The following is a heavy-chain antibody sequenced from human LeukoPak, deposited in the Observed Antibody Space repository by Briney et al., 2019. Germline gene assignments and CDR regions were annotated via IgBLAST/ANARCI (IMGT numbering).Heavy chain of an antibody. CDR1: GGSFSGYY. CDR2: INHSGST. D-gene: IGHD3-10*01. J-gene: IGHJ1*01. V-gene: IGHV4-34*01. Sequence: SETLSLTCAVYGGSFSGYYWSWIRQPPGKGLEWIGEINHSGSTNYNPSLKSRVTISVDTSKNQFSLKLSSVTAADTAVYYCARRRSSGNGAALRVGYFQHWGQGTLVTVSS. CDR3: ARRRSSGNGAALRVGYFQH.